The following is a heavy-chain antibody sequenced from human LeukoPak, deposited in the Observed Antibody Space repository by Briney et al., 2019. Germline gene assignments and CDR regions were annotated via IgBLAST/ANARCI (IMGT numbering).Heavy chain of an antibody. Sequence: SETLSLTCTVSGGSISSDYWSWIRQPPGKGLEWIGYIYFSGSTNYNPSLKSRVTISVDTSKNQFSLKLSSVTAADTAVYYCARRHYGDYDPYYYYYMDVWGKGTTVTISS. CDR1: GGSISSDY. D-gene: IGHD4-17*01. CDR3: ARRHYGDYDPYYYYYMDV. CDR2: IYFSGST. V-gene: IGHV4-59*01. J-gene: IGHJ6*03.